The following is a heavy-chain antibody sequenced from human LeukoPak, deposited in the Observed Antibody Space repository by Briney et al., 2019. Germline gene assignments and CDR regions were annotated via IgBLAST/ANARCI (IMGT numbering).Heavy chain of an antibody. J-gene: IGHJ4*02. CDR2: IKQDGSEK. V-gene: IGHV3-7*04. CDR3: ARGMSTGEY. CDR1: GFTFSSYW. Sequence: GGSLRLSCAASGFTFSSYWMSWVRQAPGKGLEWGVDIKQDGSEKYYVDPVKGRFTISRDNAKNSLYLQMNSLRAEDTAVFYCARGMSTGEYWGQGTLVTVSS. D-gene: IGHD3-16*01.